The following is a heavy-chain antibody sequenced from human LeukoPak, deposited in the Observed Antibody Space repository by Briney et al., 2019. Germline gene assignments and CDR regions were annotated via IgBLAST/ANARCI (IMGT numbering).Heavy chain of an antibody. CDR3: ARNRREVTMVRGLPDY. V-gene: IGHV3-53*01. CDR2: IYSGGST. J-gene: IGHJ4*02. CDR1: GFTVSSNY. Sequence: GGSLRLSCAASGFTVSSNYMSWVRQAPGKGLEWVSVIYSGGSTYYADSVKGRFTISRDNSKSTLYLQMNSLRAEDTAVYYCARNRREVTMVRGLPDYWGQGTLVTVSS. D-gene: IGHD3-10*01.